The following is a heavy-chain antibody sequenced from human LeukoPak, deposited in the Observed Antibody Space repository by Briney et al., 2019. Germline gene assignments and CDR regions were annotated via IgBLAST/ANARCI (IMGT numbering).Heavy chain of an antibody. CDR3: AREGYGSGSYYLYYYYYYMDV. Sequence: SETLSLTCTVSGGSISSSSYYWGWIRQPPGKGLEWIGSIYYSGSTYYNPSLKSRVTIPVDTSKNQFSLKLSSVTAADTAVYYCAREGYGSGSYYLYYYYYYMDVWGKGTTVTVSS. D-gene: IGHD3-10*01. CDR1: GGSISSSSYY. V-gene: IGHV4-39*02. J-gene: IGHJ6*03. CDR2: IYYSGST.